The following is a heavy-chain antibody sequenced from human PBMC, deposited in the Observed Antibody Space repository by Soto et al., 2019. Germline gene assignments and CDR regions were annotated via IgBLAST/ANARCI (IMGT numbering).Heavy chain of an antibody. J-gene: IGHJ5*02. CDR2: SSAYSGNT. V-gene: IGHV1-18*01. CDR1: GYTFTSYG. Sequence: QVQLVQSGAEVKKPGASVKVSCKASGYTFTSYGISWVRQAPGQGLEWMGWSSAYSGNTNYAQKLQGRVTMSTDTSTSTAYMELRSLRSDGTAVYYCARDKGAYCGGDCYSTWFDPWGQGTLVTVSS. CDR3: ARDKGAYCGGDCYSTWFDP. D-gene: IGHD2-21*02.